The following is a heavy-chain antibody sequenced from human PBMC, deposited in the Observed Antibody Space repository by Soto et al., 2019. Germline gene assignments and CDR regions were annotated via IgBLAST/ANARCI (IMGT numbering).Heavy chain of an antibody. Sequence: ASVKVSCKASGYTFTSYAMHWVRQAPGQRLEWMGWINAGNGNTKNSQKFQGRVTITRDTSASTAYMELSSLRSEDTAVYYCARDLSSSITIFGVVPYGMDVWGQGTTVTVSS. J-gene: IGHJ6*02. CDR2: INAGNGNT. CDR3: ARDLSSSITIFGVVPYGMDV. D-gene: IGHD3-3*01. CDR1: GYTFTSYA. V-gene: IGHV1-3*01.